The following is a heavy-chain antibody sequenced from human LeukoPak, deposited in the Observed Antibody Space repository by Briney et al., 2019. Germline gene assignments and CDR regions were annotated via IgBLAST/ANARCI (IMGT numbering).Heavy chain of an antibody. CDR2: IKQDGSEK. V-gene: IGHV3-7*01. D-gene: IGHD2-8*01. J-gene: IGHJ3*02. CDR1: GFTFSKYW. CDR3: AREARMDDAFDI. Sequence: GGSLRLSCAASGFTFSKYWMNWVRQAPGKGLEWVANIKQDGSEKYYVDSVKGRFTISRDNAKNSLYLQMNSLRAEDTAVYYCAREARMDDAFDIWGQGTLVTVSS.